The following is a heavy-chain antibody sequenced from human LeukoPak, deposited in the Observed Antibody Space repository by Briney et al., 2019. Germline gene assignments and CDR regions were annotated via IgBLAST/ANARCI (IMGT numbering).Heavy chain of an antibody. Sequence: GASVKVSCKASGYTFTSYDINWVRQATGQGLEWMGWMNPNSGNTDYAQKFRGRVTMTGNTSISTAYMELSSLRSEHTAVYYCARGRPVVPAAPFDYWGQGTLVTVSS. CDR3: ARGRPVVPAAPFDY. D-gene: IGHD2-2*01. V-gene: IGHV1-8*01. J-gene: IGHJ4*02. CDR2: MNPNSGNT. CDR1: GYTFTSYD.